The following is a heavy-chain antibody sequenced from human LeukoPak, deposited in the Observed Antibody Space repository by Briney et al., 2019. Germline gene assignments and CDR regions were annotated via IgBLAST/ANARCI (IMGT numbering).Heavy chain of an antibody. V-gene: IGHV5-51*01. Sequence: GESLKISCKGSGYSFTGYWIGWVRQMPGKGLEWMGIIYPGDSDTRYSPSFQGQVTISADKSISTAYLQWSSLKASDTAMYYCARVPDYDILTGYYGFGAFDIWGQGTMVTVSS. CDR2: IYPGDSDT. CDR3: ARVPDYDILTGYYGFGAFDI. D-gene: IGHD3-9*01. CDR1: GYSFTGYW. J-gene: IGHJ3*02.